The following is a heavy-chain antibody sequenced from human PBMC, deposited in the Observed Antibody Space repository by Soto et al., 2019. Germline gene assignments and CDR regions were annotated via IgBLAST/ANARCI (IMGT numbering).Heavy chain of an antibody. D-gene: IGHD6-13*01. CDR2: ISWDGGST. CDR1: GFTFDDYT. CDR3: AKDMGQQLANAFDI. Sequence: GGSLRLSCAASGFTFDDYTMHWVRQAPGKGLEWVSLISWDGGSTYYADSVKGRFTISRDNSKNSLYLQMDSLRTEDTALYYCAKDMGQQLANAFDIWGQGTMVTVSS. V-gene: IGHV3-43*01. J-gene: IGHJ3*02.